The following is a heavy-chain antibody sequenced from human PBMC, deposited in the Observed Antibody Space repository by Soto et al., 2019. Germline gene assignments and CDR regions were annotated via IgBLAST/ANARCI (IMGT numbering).Heavy chain of an antibody. D-gene: IGHD1-26*01. J-gene: IGHJ4*02. V-gene: IGHV2-5*02. CDR3: AHAYGGRSLY. Sequence: QITLKESGPTLVKPTQTLTLTCTFSGFSLPTDRVGVGWIRQPPGKALEWLAVIYWDDTKTYRPSLKSRLTITKDTSKNQVALTMTDMDPVDTATYYCAHAYGGRSLYWGQGTPVTYSS. CDR2: IYWDDTK. CDR1: GFSLPTDRVG.